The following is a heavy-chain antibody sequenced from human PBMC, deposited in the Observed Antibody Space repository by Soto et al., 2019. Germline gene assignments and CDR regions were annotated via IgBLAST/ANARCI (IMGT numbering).Heavy chain of an antibody. CDR2: ISASNGNT. D-gene: IGHD2-21*02. Sequence: QIQLVRSGAEVKKTGASVKVSCKASGYMFSKYGIAWVRQAPGQGLEWMGWISASNGNTNFARKLQGRVIMTTDTSTNTAYMELTNLKSNDTGGYFCARAVMLTALSDFDHWGQGTLVTVSS. V-gene: IGHV1-18*01. J-gene: IGHJ4*02. CDR1: GYMFSKYG. CDR3: ARAVMLTALSDFDH.